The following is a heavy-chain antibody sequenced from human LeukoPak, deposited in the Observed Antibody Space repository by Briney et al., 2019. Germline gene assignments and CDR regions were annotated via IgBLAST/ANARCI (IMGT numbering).Heavy chain of an antibody. CDR3: TRGGHDYGGSFDT. Sequence: SQTLSLTCAISGASIASGSCHWDWIRQPAGSRPEYIGRISAGGRTNYNPSLKSRLTISMDTSKNHVSLRLSSVTAADTALDYCTRGGHDYGGSFDTWGQGILVTVSS. V-gene: IGHV4-61*02. D-gene: IGHD4-23*01. CDR1: GASIASGSCH. J-gene: IGHJ5*02. CDR2: ISAGGRT.